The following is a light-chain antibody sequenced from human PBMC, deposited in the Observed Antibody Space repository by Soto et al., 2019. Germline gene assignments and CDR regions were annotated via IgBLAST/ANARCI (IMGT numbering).Light chain of an antibody. CDR3: CSYADSNTFSFYV. CDR1: SSDIGSYNL. J-gene: IGLJ1*01. V-gene: IGLV2-23*01. Sequence: QSVLTQPASVSGSPGQSITISCTGTSSDIGSYNLVSWYQQHPGKAPKLIIYDDTKRPSGVSHRFSGSKSGNTASLTISGLQAEDAADYYCCSYADSNTFSFYVFGHGTKLTVL. CDR2: DDT.